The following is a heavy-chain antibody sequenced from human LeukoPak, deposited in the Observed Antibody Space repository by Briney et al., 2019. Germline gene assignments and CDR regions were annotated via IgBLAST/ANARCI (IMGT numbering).Heavy chain of an antibody. J-gene: IGHJ6*02. CDR1: GGSISSGDYY. CDR3: ARGPGHYYGMDV. V-gene: IGHV4-30-4*01. Sequence: SETLSLTCTVSGGSISSGDYYWSWIRQPPGKGLEWIGYFYYSGSTYYNPSLKSRVTISIDTSKNQFSLKLSSVTAADTAVYYCARGPGHYYGMDVWGQGTTVTVSS. CDR2: FYYSGST.